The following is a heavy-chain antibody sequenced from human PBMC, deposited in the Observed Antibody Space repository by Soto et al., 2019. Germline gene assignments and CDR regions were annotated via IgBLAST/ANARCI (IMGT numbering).Heavy chain of an antibody. D-gene: IGHD5-18*01. CDR1: GFIFHDYA. CDR3: VKEFDKYSNTEPACDI. CDR2: ISWNSGGI. J-gene: IGHJ3*02. V-gene: IGHV3-9*01. Sequence: EVQLVESGGDLVQPGRSLRLSCAASGFIFHDYAMHWVRQAPGKGLEWVSYISWNSGGIGYADSVKGRFTIYRDNAKNSLHLQMNRLRAEDTALYYFVKEFDKYSNTEPACDIWGQGTMVTVSS.